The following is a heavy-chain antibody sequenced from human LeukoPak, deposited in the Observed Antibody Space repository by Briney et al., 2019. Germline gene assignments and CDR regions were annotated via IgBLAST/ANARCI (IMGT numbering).Heavy chain of an antibody. D-gene: IGHD1-26*01. Sequence: VKVSCKASGGTFSSYAISWVRQAPGQGLEWMGGIIPIFGTANYAQKFQGRVTITADESTSTAYMELSSLRSEDTAVYYCARGPTVTPWELLRSGEYFQHWGQGTLVTVSS. CDR1: GGTFSSYA. CDR3: ARGPTVTPWELLRSGEYFQH. J-gene: IGHJ1*01. CDR2: IIPIFGTA. V-gene: IGHV1-69*13.